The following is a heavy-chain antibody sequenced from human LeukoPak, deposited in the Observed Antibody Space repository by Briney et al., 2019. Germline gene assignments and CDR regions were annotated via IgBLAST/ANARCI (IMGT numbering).Heavy chain of an antibody. D-gene: IGHD2-21*02. V-gene: IGHV3-66*01. Sequence: GGSLRLSCAASGFTVSSNYMSWVRQAPGKGLGWVSVIYIGGSTYYADSVKGRFTISRDNSKTTLYLQMNSLRAEDTAVYYCARDRAYCGGDCYSDAFDIWGQGTMVTVSS. CDR1: GFTVSSNY. CDR3: ARDRAYCGGDCYSDAFDI. J-gene: IGHJ3*02. CDR2: IYIGGST.